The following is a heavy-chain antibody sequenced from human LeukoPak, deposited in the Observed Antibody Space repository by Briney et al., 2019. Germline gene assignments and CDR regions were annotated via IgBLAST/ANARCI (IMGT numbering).Heavy chain of an antibody. CDR2: IYSGGTT. Sequence: GGSLRLSCAASGFTVNNNYMTWVRQAPGKGLEWVSVIYSGGTTYYADSVKGRFTISRDNSKNTLYLQMNSLRVDDTAVYYCARDPGIRNGMDVWGQGTTVAVSS. V-gene: IGHV3-53*01. CDR3: ARDPGIRNGMDV. CDR1: GFTVNNNY. J-gene: IGHJ6*02. D-gene: IGHD2/OR15-2a*01.